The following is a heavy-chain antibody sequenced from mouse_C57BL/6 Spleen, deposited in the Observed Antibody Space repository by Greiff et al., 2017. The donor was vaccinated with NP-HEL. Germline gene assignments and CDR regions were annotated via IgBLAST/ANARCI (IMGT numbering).Heavy chain of an antibody. D-gene: IGHD4-1*01. Sequence: EVQLQQSGPELVKPGASVKMSCKASGYTFTDYNMHWVKQSHGKSLEWIGYINPNNGGTSYNQKFKGKATLTVNKSSSSAYMELRSLTSEDSAVYFCAREKANWDYFDYWGQGTTLTVSS. J-gene: IGHJ2*01. CDR3: AREKANWDYFDY. CDR2: INPNNGGT. V-gene: IGHV1-22*01. CDR1: GYTFTDYN.